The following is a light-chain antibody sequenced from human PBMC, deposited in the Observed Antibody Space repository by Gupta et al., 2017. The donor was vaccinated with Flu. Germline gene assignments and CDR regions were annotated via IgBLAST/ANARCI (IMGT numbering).Light chain of an antibody. CDR1: QSVNSHY. CDR2: GST. J-gene: IGKJ1*01. V-gene: IGKV3-20*01. CDR3: QQYVGSPRT. Sequence: EIVLTQSPGTLPLSPGERATLACRASQSVNSHYLAWYQQTPGQAPRLLIYGSTSRAPGNPDRFSGSGSGTVFRLISSRLEAEDAVVYYCQQYVGSPRTFGQGSKVEIK.